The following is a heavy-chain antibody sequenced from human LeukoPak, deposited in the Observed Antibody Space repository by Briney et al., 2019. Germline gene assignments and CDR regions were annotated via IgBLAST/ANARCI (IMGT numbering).Heavy chain of an antibody. D-gene: IGHD3-22*01. V-gene: IGHV4-34*01. CDR3: ASWSYDSSGYQDY. CDR2: INHSGST. Sequence: SETLSLTCAVYGGSFSGYYWSWIRQPPGKGLEWIGEINHSGSTSYNPSLKSRVTISVDTSKNQFSLKLSSVTAADTAVYYCASWSYDSSGYQDYWGQGTLVTVSS. J-gene: IGHJ4*02. CDR1: GGSFSGYY.